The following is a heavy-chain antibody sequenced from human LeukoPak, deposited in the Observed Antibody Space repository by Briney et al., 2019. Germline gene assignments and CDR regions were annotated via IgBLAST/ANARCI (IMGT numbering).Heavy chain of an antibody. J-gene: IGHJ5*02. CDR1: GFTLSDYN. D-gene: IGHD3-3*02. CDR2: ISSSGSII. Sequence: PGGSLRLSCAASGFTLSDYNKSCIRDAPGKGGEWVSYISSSGSIIYYADSVKGRFTISRDNAKNSLYLQMNSLRAEDTAVYYCARAFGLGCWFDPWGQGTLVTVSS. V-gene: IGHV3-11*01. CDR3: ARAFGLGCWFDP.